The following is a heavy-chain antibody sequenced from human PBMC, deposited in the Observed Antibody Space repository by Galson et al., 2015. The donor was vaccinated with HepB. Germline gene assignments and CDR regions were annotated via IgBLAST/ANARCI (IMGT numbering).Heavy chain of an antibody. Sequence: SLRLSCAASGFTFSSYAMSWVRQAPGKGLEWVSAISGSGGSTYYADSVKGRFTISRDSSKNTLYLQMNSLRAEDTAVYYCAKDQGATLGADAFDIWGQGTMVTVSS. D-gene: IGHD1-26*01. V-gene: IGHV3-23*01. J-gene: IGHJ3*02. CDR1: GFTFSSYA. CDR3: AKDQGATLGADAFDI. CDR2: ISGSGGST.